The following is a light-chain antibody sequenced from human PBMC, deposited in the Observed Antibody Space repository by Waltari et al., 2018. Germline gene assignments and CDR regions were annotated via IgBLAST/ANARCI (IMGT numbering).Light chain of an antibody. CDR2: GTS. CDR1: QSVGSN. Sequence: DIVMTQSPATMSMSPGERASLSCRASQSVGSNLAWDQQTPGQAPRLLIYGTSTMATGIPARFSGGGSGTEFTLTISSLQSEDVALYYCQQYNNWPPWTFGQGTKVEIK. J-gene: IGKJ1*01. CDR3: QQYNNWPPWT. V-gene: IGKV3-15*01.